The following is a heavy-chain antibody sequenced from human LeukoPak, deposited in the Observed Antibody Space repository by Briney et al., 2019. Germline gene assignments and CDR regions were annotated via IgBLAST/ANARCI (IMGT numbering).Heavy chain of an antibody. CDR3: ARGVRARGIDY. Sequence: GASVKVSCKASGYAFISYGISWVRQAPGQGLEWMGGIIPIFGTANYAQKFQGRVTITADESTSTAYMELSSLRSEDTAVYYCARGVRARGIDYWGQGTLVTVSS. CDR2: IIPIFGTA. CDR1: GYAFISYG. D-gene: IGHD3-16*01. J-gene: IGHJ4*02. V-gene: IGHV1-69*13.